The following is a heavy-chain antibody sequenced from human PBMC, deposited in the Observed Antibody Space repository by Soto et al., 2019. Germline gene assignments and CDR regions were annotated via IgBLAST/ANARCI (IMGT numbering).Heavy chain of an antibody. V-gene: IGHV1-18*01. J-gene: IGHJ4*02. CDR3: ARDVTYYDFWSRYKHFDY. Sequence: ASVKVSCKASGYTFTSYGISWVRQAPGQGLEWMGWISAYNGNTNYAQKLQGRVTMTTDTSTSTAYMELRSLRSDDTAVYYCARDVTYYDFWSRYKHFDYWGQGTLVTVSS. CDR2: ISAYNGNT. D-gene: IGHD3-3*01. CDR1: GYTFTSYG.